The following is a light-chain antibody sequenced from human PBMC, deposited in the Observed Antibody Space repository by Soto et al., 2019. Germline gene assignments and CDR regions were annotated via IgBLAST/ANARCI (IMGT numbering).Light chain of an antibody. CDR2: GAS. V-gene: IGKV3-15*01. Sequence: EMVMTQSPATLSVSPGERATLSCRASQSVRSSLAWYQQKPGQPPRLLIYGASNRATGVPARFSGSGSGTEFTLTISSLQSEDFAVYYCQQYDNWWTFGQGTKVEIK. CDR3: QQYDNWWT. CDR1: QSVRSS. J-gene: IGKJ1*01.